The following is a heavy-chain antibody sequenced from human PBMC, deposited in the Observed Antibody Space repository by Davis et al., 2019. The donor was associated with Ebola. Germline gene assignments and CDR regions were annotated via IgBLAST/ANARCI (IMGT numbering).Heavy chain of an antibody. V-gene: IGHV5-51*01. J-gene: IGHJ6*02. CDR2: IYSGDSDT. CDR1: GYSFTNYW. D-gene: IGHD6-13*01. Sequence: GESLKISCTGSGYSFTNYWIAWVRQMPGKGPEWMGIIYSGDSDTRYCPSFEGQVTISVDSPISTAHLQCSSLKASDTAMYYCARPTGYRSTWYVTYYFYGMDVWGQGTTVTVSS. CDR3: ARPTGYRSTWYVTYYFYGMDV.